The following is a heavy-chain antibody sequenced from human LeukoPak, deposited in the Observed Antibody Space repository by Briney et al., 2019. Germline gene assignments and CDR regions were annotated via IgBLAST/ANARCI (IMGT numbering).Heavy chain of an antibody. CDR3: ARDTGYAFDY. D-gene: IGHD2-8*01. Sequence: HSGGSLRLSCAASGFTFSNYLMHWVRQAPGKGLVWVSRINSDGSSTSYADSVKGRFTISRDNAKNTLYLQMNSLRDEDTAVFYCARDTGYAFDYWGQGTLVTVSS. J-gene: IGHJ4*02. CDR2: INSDGSST. V-gene: IGHV3-74*01. CDR1: GFTFSNYL.